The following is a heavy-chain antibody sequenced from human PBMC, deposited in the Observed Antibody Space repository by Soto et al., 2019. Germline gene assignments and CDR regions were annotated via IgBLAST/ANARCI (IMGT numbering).Heavy chain of an antibody. CDR2: VVLILNII. D-gene: IGHD3-10*01. Sequence: QVQLVKSGAEVKKPGSSVKVSCKVSGGTFSDYTITWVRQAPGQGLEWMGRVVLILNIINYAPKFHGRVTITADKSASTVYMDLTSLTSEDTAVYYCARGREWFGPWGQGTLVTVSA. CDR1: GGTFSDYT. CDR3: ARGREWFGP. J-gene: IGHJ5*02. V-gene: IGHV1-69*02.